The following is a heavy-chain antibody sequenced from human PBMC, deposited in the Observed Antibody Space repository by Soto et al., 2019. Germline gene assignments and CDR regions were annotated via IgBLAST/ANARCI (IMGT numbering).Heavy chain of an antibody. D-gene: IGHD2-2*01. CDR1: GFTFSDYY. CDR2: ISSSGSTI. Sequence: GGSLRLSCAASGFTFSDYYMSWIRQAPGKGLEWVSYISSSGSTIYYADSVKGRFTISRDNAKNSLYLQMNSLRAEDTAVYYCERDTDVVVPVYAFDIWGQGTMVTVSS. V-gene: IGHV3-11*01. J-gene: IGHJ3*02. CDR3: ERDTDVVVPVYAFDI.